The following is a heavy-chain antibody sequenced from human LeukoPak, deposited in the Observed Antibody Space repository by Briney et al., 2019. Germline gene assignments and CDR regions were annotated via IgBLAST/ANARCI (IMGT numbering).Heavy chain of an antibody. CDR2: ISESGAIT. D-gene: IGHD3-9*01. J-gene: IGHJ4*02. Sequence: GGSLRLSCAASEFTFSSYAMNWVRQAPGKGLKWVSGISESGAITHYADSVKGRLTISRDNSKTTVFLQMNSLRAEDTAVYYCAVSVRFERVWHYFNNWGQGTQVTVSS. CDR3: AVSVRFERVWHYFNN. CDR1: EFTFSSYA. V-gene: IGHV3-23*01.